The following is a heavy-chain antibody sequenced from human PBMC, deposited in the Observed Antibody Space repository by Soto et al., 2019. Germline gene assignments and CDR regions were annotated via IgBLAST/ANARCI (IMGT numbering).Heavy chain of an antibody. Sequence: SETLSLTCTFSVVSISSYYWSCIRHPPGKGLEWIGYIYYSGSTNYNPSLKSRVTISVDTSKNQFSLKLSSVTAADTAVYYCARVDSGRYYGMDVWGQGTLVTVSS. V-gene: IGHV4-59*01. CDR2: IYYSGST. D-gene: IGHD3-10*01. CDR3: ARVDSGRYYGMDV. CDR1: VVSISSYY. J-gene: IGHJ6*02.